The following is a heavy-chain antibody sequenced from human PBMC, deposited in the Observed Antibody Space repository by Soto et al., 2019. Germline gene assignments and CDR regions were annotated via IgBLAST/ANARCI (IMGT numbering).Heavy chain of an antibody. J-gene: IGHJ4*02. CDR2: IYYSVST. CDR1: GGSISSYY. CDR3: ARRWGYSFDY. D-gene: IGHD7-27*01. V-gene: IGHV4-39*01. Sequence: QLQLQESGPGLVKPSETLSLTCTVSGGSISSYYWGWIRRPPGKGLEWIGSIYYSVSTYYNPSLKSRVTISVDTSKYQFSLKLSSVTAADTAVYYCARRWGYSFDYWGQGTLVTVSS.